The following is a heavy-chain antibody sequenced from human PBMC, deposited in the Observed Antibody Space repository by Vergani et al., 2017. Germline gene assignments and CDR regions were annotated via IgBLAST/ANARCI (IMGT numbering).Heavy chain of an antibody. CDR3: AKYLRDSTDGLPDS. J-gene: IGHJ4*02. Sequence: QVQLVESAGGVVQPGGSLRLSCAASGFTFSNFGMHWIRQAPGKGLDWLAYIGKDGINTRYRAAVKGRFTVSRDNSKDILYLQMDSLRSEDTALYYCAKYLRDSTDGLPDSWGPGTLVIVSS. V-gene: IGHV3-30*02. D-gene: IGHD2-21*02. CDR1: GFTFSNFG. CDR2: IGKDGINT.